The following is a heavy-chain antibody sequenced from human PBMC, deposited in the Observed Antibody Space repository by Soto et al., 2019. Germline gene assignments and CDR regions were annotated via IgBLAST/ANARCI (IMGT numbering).Heavy chain of an antibody. D-gene: IGHD2-2*02. CDR2: ISSSSSYI. CDR1: GFTFSSYS. V-gene: IGHV3-21*01. Sequence: PGVSLRLSCAASGFTFSSYSMNWVRQAPGKGLEWVSSISSSSSYIYYADSVKGRFTISRDNAKNSLYLQMNSLRAEDTAVYYCARYCSSTSCYNNYYYGMDVWGQGTTVTVSS. CDR3: ARYCSSTSCYNNYYYGMDV. J-gene: IGHJ6*02.